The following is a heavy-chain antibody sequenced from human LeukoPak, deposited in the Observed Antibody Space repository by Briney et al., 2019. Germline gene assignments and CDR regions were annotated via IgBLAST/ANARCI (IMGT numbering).Heavy chain of an antibody. J-gene: IGHJ4*02. CDR1: GGSFSGYY. CDR3: ARGLRRYYDSSGYYFDY. Sequence: SETLSLTCAVYGGSFSGYYWSWIRQPPGKGLEWIGEINHSGSANYNPSLKSRVTISVDTSKNQFSLKLSSVTAADTAVYYCARGLRRYYDSSGYYFDYWGQGTLVTVSS. V-gene: IGHV4-34*01. CDR2: INHSGSA. D-gene: IGHD3-22*01.